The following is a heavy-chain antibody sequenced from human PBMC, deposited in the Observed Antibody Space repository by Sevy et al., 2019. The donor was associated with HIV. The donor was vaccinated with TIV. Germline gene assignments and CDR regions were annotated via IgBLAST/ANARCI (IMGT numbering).Heavy chain of an antibody. D-gene: IGHD1-26*01. CDR2: IKNDGTEE. V-gene: IGHV3-7*01. CDR1: GLTFSNAW. CDR3: ESDPYRGAIDY. J-gene: IGHJ4*02. Sequence: GGSLRLSCAASGLTFSNAWMSWVRQTPEKALEWVANIKNDGTEEYYVDSVKGRFTISRDNAKNSLYLQMNGLRVEDTAVYYCESDPYRGAIDYWGQGTLVTVSS.